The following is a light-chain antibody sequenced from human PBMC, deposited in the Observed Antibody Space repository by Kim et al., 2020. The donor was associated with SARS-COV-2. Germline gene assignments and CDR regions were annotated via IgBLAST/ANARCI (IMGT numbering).Light chain of an antibody. Sequence: SASVGGSVTITCRASLDVGNFLAWYHHRPGKAPKLLIYGASNLENGVPSRFSGSGSGTQFTLTISNLQPEDFATYYCQQAHSFPYTFGPGTKLEIK. J-gene: IGKJ2*01. CDR1: LDVGNF. CDR3: QQAHSFPYT. V-gene: IGKV1-12*01. CDR2: GAS.